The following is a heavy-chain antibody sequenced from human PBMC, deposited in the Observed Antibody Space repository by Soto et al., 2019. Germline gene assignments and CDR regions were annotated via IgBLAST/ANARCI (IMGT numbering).Heavy chain of an antibody. J-gene: IGHJ4*01. CDR2: IWNTGKTK. CDR3: ARVAYVNGWILYC. Sequence: PGGSLRLSCVASGFTFSSHGMNWVRQAPGKGLEWVALIWNTGKTKYCTESVQGRFTIFRDNSRNTRYLEVSSGRAEDTGIYYCARVAYVNGWILYCWGKGTLFTVSS. V-gene: IGHV3-33*01. CDR1: GFTFSSHG. D-gene: IGHD2-2*03.